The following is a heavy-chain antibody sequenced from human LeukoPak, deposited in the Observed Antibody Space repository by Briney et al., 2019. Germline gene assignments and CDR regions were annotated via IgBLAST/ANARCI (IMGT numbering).Heavy chain of an antibody. Sequence: GGSLRLSCAASGFTFSSYAMSWVRQAPGKGLEWVSAISGSGGSTYYADSVKGRFTISRDNSKNTLYLQMNSLRAEDTAVYYCAKSTRYYGSGSYYLFDYWGQGTLVTVSS. CDR2: ISGSGGST. CDR1: GFTFSSYA. CDR3: AKSTRYYGSGSYYLFDY. J-gene: IGHJ4*02. V-gene: IGHV3-23*01. D-gene: IGHD3-10*01.